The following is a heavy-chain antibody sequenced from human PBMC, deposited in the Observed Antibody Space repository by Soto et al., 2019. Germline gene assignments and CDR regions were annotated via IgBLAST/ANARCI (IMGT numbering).Heavy chain of an antibody. CDR3: ARGDYGTGGYPFPYFDY. D-gene: IGHD2-8*02. J-gene: IGHJ4*02. V-gene: IGHV1-2*02. Sequence: HEHLVQYGAEVKRPGASLKVSCKASGYSFTGYYIHWVRQAPGQGLEWMGWINPDSGATNYAQNFQGRGTLTSDTSISTASMDLTSLTSDATAVYYCARGDYGTGGYPFPYFDYWGQGTLVIVSS. CDR1: GYSFTGYY. CDR2: INPDSGAT.